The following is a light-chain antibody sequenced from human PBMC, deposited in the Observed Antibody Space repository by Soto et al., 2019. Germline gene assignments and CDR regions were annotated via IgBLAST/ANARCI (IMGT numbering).Light chain of an antibody. CDR1: SSDVGGYNY. Sequence: QSALTQPRSVSGSPGQSVTISCTGTSSDVGGYNYVSWYQHHPGKAPKFIIFDVSSRPSEVPDRFSGSKSGNTAYLTISGLQDEDEADYYCCSLAGGNIFRVFGGGTKLTVL. CDR2: DVS. J-gene: IGLJ2*01. CDR3: CSLAGGNIFRV. V-gene: IGLV2-11*01.